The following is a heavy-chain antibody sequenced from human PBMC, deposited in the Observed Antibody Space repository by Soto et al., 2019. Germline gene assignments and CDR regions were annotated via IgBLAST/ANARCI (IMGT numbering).Heavy chain of an antibody. V-gene: IGHV3-74*01. CDR1: GFDFSNAW. J-gene: IGHJ5*02. CDR3: TRDQAYSSAA. D-gene: IGHD2-21*01. CDR2: VNSDGTIT. Sequence: VGSLRLSCAASGFDFSNAWMHWVRQAPGKGLVWVSHVNSDGTITTYADSVKGRFTISRDNAKNTVYLQMNSLRVEDSAVYYCTRDQAYSSAAWGQGTPVTVAS.